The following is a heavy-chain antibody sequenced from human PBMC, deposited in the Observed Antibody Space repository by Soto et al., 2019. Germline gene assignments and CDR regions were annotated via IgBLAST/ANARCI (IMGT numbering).Heavy chain of an antibody. V-gene: IGHV1-3*01. CDR3: AGVLGLYYLDY. D-gene: IGHD1-26*01. J-gene: IGHJ4*02. Sequence: QVQLVQSGAEVKKPGDSVKVSCKASGYTFTSYAVHWVRQAPGQRLEWIGWINGGNGNTKYSQKFQGRVTITRDTSASTAYMELSSLRSEDTAVYYCAGVLGLYYLDYWGQGTLVTVSS. CDR1: GYTFTSYA. CDR2: INGGNGNT.